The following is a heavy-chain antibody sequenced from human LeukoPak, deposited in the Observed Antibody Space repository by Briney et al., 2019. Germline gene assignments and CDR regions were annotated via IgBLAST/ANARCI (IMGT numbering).Heavy chain of an antibody. CDR1: GFTFSSYA. Sequence: GGSLRLSCAASGFTFSSYAMSWVRQAPGKGLEWVSAISGSGGSTYYADSVKGRLTISRDNSKNALYLQMNSLRAEDTAVYYCARLWFGELLWYFDYWGQGTLVTVSS. D-gene: IGHD3-10*01. CDR3: ARLWFGELLWYFDY. CDR2: ISGSGGST. V-gene: IGHV3-23*01. J-gene: IGHJ4*02.